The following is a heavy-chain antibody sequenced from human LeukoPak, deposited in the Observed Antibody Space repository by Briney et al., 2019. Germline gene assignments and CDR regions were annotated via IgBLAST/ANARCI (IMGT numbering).Heavy chain of an antibody. Sequence: SETLSLTCTVSGGSISSSSYYWGWIRQPPGKGLEWIGSIYYSGSTYYNPSLKSRVTISVDTSKNQFSLKLSSVTAADTAVYYCARSGRMDTAMVFDYWGQGTLVTVSS. CDR3: ARSGRMDTAMVFDY. D-gene: IGHD5-18*01. CDR1: GGSISSSSYY. J-gene: IGHJ4*02. V-gene: IGHV4-39*01. CDR2: IYYSGST.